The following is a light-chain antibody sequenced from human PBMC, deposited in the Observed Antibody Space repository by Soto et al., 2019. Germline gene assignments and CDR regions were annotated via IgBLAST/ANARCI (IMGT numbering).Light chain of an antibody. V-gene: IGLV1-40*01. CDR1: SSNIGAGYA. J-gene: IGLJ3*02. CDR2: TNT. Sequence: QAVVTQPPSVSGAPGQRVTISCTGNSSNIGAGYAVHWYQLLPGAAPKLLIYTNTNRLSGVPDRFSGSRSGPSASLAITGLQAEDEGEYSCQSYDASLNWVFGGGTKVTVL. CDR3: QSYDASLNWV.